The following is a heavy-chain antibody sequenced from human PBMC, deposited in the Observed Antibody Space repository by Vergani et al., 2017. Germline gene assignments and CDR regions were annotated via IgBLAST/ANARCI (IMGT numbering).Heavy chain of an antibody. D-gene: IGHD1-14*01. Sequence: EVQLVQSGAEVKKPGESLRISCKGSGYSFTSYWIGWVRQMPGKGLEWMGIIYPGDSDTRYSASFQGQVTISADNSISTAYLQWSRLKASDTAMCYCARQNRPRFHYYGMDVWGQGTTVTVSS. J-gene: IGHJ6*02. V-gene: IGHV5-51*01. CDR2: IYPGDSDT. CDR1: GYSFTSYW. CDR3: ARQNRPRFHYYGMDV.